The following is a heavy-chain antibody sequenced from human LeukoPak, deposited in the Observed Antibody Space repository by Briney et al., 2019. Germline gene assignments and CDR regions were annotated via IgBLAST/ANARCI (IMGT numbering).Heavy chain of an antibody. CDR2: IYYSGST. Sequence: SQTLSLTCTVSGGSISSGDYYWSWIRQPPGKGLEWIGYIYYSGSTYYNPSLKSRVTISVDTSKNQFSLKLSSVTAADTAVYYCARGRYCSSTSCYGEYYFDYSGQGTLVTLSS. CDR3: ARGRYCSSTSCYGEYYFDY. J-gene: IGHJ4*02. V-gene: IGHV4-30-4*08. D-gene: IGHD2-2*01. CDR1: GGSISSGDYY.